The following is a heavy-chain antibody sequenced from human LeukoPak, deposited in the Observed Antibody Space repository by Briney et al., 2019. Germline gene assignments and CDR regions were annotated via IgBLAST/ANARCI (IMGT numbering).Heavy chain of an antibody. Sequence: GGSLRLSCAASGFTFSSYAMSWVRQAPGKGLEWVSAISGSGGSTYYADSVKGRFTISRDNSKNTLSLQMNSLRSEDTAVYYCAKGWDTKSTSRSPFDYWGQGTLVTVSS. CDR3: AKGWDTKSTSRSPFDY. J-gene: IGHJ4*02. V-gene: IGHV3-23*01. CDR1: GFTFSSYA. D-gene: IGHD1-26*01. CDR2: ISGSGGST.